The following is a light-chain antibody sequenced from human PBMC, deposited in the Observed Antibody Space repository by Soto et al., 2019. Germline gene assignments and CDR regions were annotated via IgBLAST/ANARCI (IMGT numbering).Light chain of an antibody. CDR1: QSISSY. CDR2: DAS. V-gene: IGKV3-11*01. Sequence: EIVLTQSPATLSLSPGERATLSCRASQSISSYLAWYQQKPGQAPRLLIYDASNRATGIPARFSGSGSGTDFTLTISSLEPEDFADYYCQHRNSWPLTFGGGTKVEIK. CDR3: QHRNSWPLT. J-gene: IGKJ4*01.